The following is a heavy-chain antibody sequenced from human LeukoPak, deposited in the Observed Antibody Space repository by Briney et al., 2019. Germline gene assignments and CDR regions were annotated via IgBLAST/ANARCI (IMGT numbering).Heavy chain of an antibody. V-gene: IGHV4-61*09. J-gene: IGHJ5*02. CDR1: GGSISSGSYY. Sequence: PSQTLSLTCTVSGGSISSGSYYWSWIRQPAGTGLEWIGHIYTSGSTNYNPSLKGRVTISVDTSKNQFSLKLSSVTAADTAVYYCARAACSGGSCSFDPWGQGTLVTVCS. CDR2: IYTSGST. D-gene: IGHD2-15*01. CDR3: ARAACSGGSCSFDP.